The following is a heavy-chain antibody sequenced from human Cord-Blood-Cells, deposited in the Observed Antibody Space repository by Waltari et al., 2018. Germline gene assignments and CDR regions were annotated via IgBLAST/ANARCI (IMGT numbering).Heavy chain of an antibody. J-gene: IGHJ3*02. CDR1: GFTFSSYA. CDR3: AKDRELGAFDI. D-gene: IGHD3-10*01. Sequence: EVQLLESGGGLVQPGGSLRLSCAASGFTFSSYAMSWVRQARGKGLECVSDISGRVGSTDNADSGKGRFTIARDNAKNTLYLQMNSMRAEDTAVYYCAKDRELGAFDIWGQGTMVTVSS. CDR2: ISGRVGST. V-gene: IGHV3-23*01.